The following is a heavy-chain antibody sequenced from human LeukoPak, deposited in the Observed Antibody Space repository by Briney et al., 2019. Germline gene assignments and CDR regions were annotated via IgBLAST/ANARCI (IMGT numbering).Heavy chain of an antibody. D-gene: IGHD4-17*01. J-gene: IGHJ5*02. CDR1: GFIFKTFA. V-gene: IGHV3-30*18. Sequence: GGSLRLSCAASGFIFKTFAMHWVRQAPGKGLEWVSAISYDGTNIFYADSVKGRFTISRDNSENTLYLQMSSLRPEDTAVYYCAKRGDTGDHLTLDPWGQGTLVTVSS. CDR2: ISYDGTNI. CDR3: AKRGDTGDHLTLDP.